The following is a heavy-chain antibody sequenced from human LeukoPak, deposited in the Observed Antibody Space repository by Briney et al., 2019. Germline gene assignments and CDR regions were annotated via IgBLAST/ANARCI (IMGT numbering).Heavy chain of an antibody. CDR1: GYTFTSYG. CDR2: IGAYNGNT. V-gene: IGHV1-18*01. CDR3: ASFVGASGGYYYYGMDV. J-gene: IGHJ6*02. D-gene: IGHD1-26*01. Sequence: GASVKVSCKASGYTFTSYGISWVRQAPGQGLEWMGWIGAYNGNTNYAQKLQGRVTMTRDTSTSTVYMELSSLRSEDTAVYYCASFVGASGGYYYYGMDVWGQGTTVTVSS.